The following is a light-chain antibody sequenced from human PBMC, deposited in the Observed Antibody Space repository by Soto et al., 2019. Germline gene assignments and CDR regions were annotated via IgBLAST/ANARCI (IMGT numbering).Light chain of an antibody. CDR1: QSVSSN. J-gene: IGKJ2*01. Sequence: EIVMTQSPATLSVSPGERATLSCRASQSVSSNLAWYQQKPGQAPTLLIYGASTRATGIPARFSGSGSGTEFTLTISSLQSEDFAVYYCQQYNNWPLMYTFGQGTKLETK. CDR3: QQYNNWPLMYT. CDR2: GAS. V-gene: IGKV3-15*01.